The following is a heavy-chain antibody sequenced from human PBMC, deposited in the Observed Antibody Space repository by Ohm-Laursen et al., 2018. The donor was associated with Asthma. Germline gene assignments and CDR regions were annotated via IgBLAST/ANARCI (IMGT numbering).Heavy chain of an antibody. CDR2: ISYDGSNK. V-gene: IGHV3-30-3*01. CDR1: GFTFSSYA. Sequence: SLRLSCAASGFTFSSYAMHWVRQAPGKGLEWVAVISYDGSNKYYADSVKGRFTISRDNSKNTLYLQMNSLRAEDTAVYYCARDLTIFGVVPTYFDYWGQGTLVTVSS. CDR3: ARDLTIFGVVPTYFDY. D-gene: IGHD3-3*01. J-gene: IGHJ4*02.